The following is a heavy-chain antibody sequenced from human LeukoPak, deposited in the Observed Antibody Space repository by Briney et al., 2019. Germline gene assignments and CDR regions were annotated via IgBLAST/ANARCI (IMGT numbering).Heavy chain of an antibody. CDR1: GYTLTELS. CDR3: ATASGSYDDAFDI. CDR2: FDPEDGET. D-gene: IGHD1-26*01. V-gene: IGHV1-24*01. J-gene: IGHJ3*02. Sequence: VSVKVSCKVSGYTLTELSMHWVRQAPGKGLEWMGGFDPEDGETIYAQKFQGRVTMTEDTSTDTAYMELSSLRSEDTAVYYCATASGSYDDAFDIWGQGTMVTVSS.